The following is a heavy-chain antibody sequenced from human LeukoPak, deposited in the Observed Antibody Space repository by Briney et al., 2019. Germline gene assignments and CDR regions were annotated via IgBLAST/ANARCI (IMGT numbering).Heavy chain of an antibody. CDR2: ISSTSNTI. J-gene: IGHJ2*01. D-gene: IGHD6-13*01. Sequence: GGSLRLSCAASGFTFSTFSMDWVRQAPGRGLQWLSYISSTSNTIYYADSLKGRFTISRDNAKNSLYLQMNSLRAEDTAVYYCARGKNIFIAGAGTHWYFDLWGRGTLVTVSS. CDR3: ARGKNIFIAGAGTHWYFDL. V-gene: IGHV3-48*01. CDR1: GFTFSTFS.